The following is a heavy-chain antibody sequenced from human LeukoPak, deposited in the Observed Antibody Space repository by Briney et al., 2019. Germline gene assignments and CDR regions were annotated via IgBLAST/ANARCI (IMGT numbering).Heavy chain of an antibody. CDR3: TRRGGSGRAFDY. J-gene: IGHJ4*02. D-gene: IGHD1-26*01. V-gene: IGHV4-30-4*01. Sequence: SETLSLTCTVSGGSISSGDYYWSWIRQPPGKGLEWIGYIYYSGSTYYNPSLKSRVTISVDTSKNQFSLKLSSVTAADTAVYYCTRRGGSGRAFDYWGQGTLVTVSS. CDR2: IYYSGST. CDR1: GGSISSGDYY.